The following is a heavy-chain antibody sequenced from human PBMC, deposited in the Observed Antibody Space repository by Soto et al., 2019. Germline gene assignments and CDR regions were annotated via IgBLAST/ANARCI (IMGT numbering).Heavy chain of an antibody. J-gene: IGHJ1*01. Sequence: GGSLRLSCAASGFTFSSYAMHWVRQAPGKGLEWVAVISYDGSNKYYADSVKGRFTISRDNSKNTLYLQMNSLRAEDTAVYYCAKDRAHYYDSSGYGGFQHWGQGTLVTVSS. CDR3: AKDRAHYYDSSGYGGFQH. V-gene: IGHV3-30*04. D-gene: IGHD3-22*01. CDR2: ISYDGSNK. CDR1: GFTFSSYA.